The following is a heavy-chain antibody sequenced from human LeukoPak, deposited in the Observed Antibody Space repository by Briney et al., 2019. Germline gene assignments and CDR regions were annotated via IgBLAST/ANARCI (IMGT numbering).Heavy chain of an antibody. V-gene: IGHV4-39*01. J-gene: IGHJ4*02. Sequence: PSETLSLTCTVSGGSTSSSSHYWGWFRQPPGKGLEWIGYIYYSGSSFCNPSLKSRVTMSVDTSKNQFSLRLNSVTAADTAVYYCARGPTVTTDYGGQGTLVTVSS. CDR2: IYYSGSS. CDR1: GGSTSSSSHY. D-gene: IGHD4-17*01. CDR3: ARGPTVTTDY.